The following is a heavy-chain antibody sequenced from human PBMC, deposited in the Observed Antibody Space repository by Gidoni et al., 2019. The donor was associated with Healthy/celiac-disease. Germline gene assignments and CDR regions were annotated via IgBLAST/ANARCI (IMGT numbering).Heavy chain of an antibody. CDR1: GGSFSGYY. CDR2: INHSGST. Sequence: QVQLPQWGAGLLKPSETLSPPCAVYGGSFSGYYCSWIRQPPGKGLEWIGEINHSGSTNYNPSLKSRVTISVDTSKNQFSLKLSSVTAADTAVYYCASGGLTRGWGQGTLVTVSS. CDR3: ASGGLTRG. V-gene: IGHV4-34*01. J-gene: IGHJ4*02.